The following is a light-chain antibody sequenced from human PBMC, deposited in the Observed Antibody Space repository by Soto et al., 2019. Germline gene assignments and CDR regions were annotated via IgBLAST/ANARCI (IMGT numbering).Light chain of an antibody. CDR2: EAS. CDR1: QSISSW. CDR3: QQYTNFPLT. V-gene: IGKV1-5*01. Sequence: DIQVTQSRSTLSASVGDRVTITCRASQSISSWLAWYQQKPGKAPKLLIHEASRLETGVPSRFSGSESGTEFTLTISGLHAEDSATYYCQQYTNFPLTFGGGTKVDIK. J-gene: IGKJ4*01.